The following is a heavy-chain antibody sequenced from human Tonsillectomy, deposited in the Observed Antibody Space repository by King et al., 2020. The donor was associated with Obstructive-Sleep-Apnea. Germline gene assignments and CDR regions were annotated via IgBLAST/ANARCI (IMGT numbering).Heavy chain of an antibody. CDR2: MNPNTGNT. D-gene: IGHD1-14*01. CDR3: ARGAGTFDI. Sequence: VQLVESGAEVEKPGASVKVSCKASGYTFTSDDINWVRQATGQGLEWMGWMNPNTGNTGYAQKFQGRVTLNKNTSISTAYMELSSLRSEDTALYYCARGAGTFDIWGQGTMVTVSS. J-gene: IGHJ3*02. V-gene: IGHV1-8*01. CDR1: GYTFTSDD.